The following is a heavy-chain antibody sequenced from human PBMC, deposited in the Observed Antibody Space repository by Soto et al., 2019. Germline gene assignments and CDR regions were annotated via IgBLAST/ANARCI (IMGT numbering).Heavy chain of an antibody. J-gene: IGHJ5*02. CDR1: GGTLSRSA. Sequence: QVQLVQSGAEVKKPGSSVKVSCKASGGTLSRSAISWVRQAPGHGLERMGGIIPIFGPAIFAQKFRGRVSIIADESTRTAYMEMSSLRSEYPAVYYCGTCSSWTKGETLGQGTLVTVPS. CDR2: IIPIFGPA. CDR3: GTCSSWTKGET. D-gene: IGHD6-13*01. V-gene: IGHV1-69*01.